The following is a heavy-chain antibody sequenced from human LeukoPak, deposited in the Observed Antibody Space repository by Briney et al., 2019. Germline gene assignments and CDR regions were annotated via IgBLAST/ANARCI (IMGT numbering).Heavy chain of an antibody. CDR3: AKAGGATITIDY. V-gene: IGHV1-2*02. J-gene: IGHJ4*02. D-gene: IGHD5-24*01. CDR1: GYTFTGYY. Sequence: SVTVSCKASGYTFTGYYMYWVRQAPGQGLEWMGWINPKSGGANYAQKFQGRVTMTRDTSISTAYMEVSSLRSDDTAVYYCAKAGGATITIDYWGQGTLVTLSS. CDR2: INPKSGGA.